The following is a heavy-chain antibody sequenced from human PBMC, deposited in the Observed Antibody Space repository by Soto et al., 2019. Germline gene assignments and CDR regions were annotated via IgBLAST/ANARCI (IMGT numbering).Heavy chain of an antibody. CDR1: GGTFSSYA. D-gene: IGHD5-12*01. J-gene: IGHJ6*02. V-gene: IGHV1-69*05. Sequence: QVQLVQSGAEVKKPGSSVKVSCKASGGTFSSYAISWVRQAPGQGLEWMGGIIPIFGTANYAQKFQGRVTIKSDESTRTDYLKLSSIRSEDTAVYYCARAYVSRRRYGYNWYYYNYGMDVWGQGTTVTVSS. CDR2: IIPIFGTA. CDR3: ARAYVSRRRYGYNWYYYNYGMDV.